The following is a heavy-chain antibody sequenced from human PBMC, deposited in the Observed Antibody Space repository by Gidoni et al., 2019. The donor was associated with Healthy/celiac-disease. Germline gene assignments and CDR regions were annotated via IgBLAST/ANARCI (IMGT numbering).Heavy chain of an antibody. CDR1: GGSISSYY. Sequence: QVQLQESGPGLVKPSETRSRTCTVPGGSISSYYWSWIRQPPGRGLEWIGYIYYSGSTNSHPSLKSRVTISVDTSTNQFSLKLSSVTAADTAVYYCARIGYSSGWYVGDYWGQGTLVTVSS. CDR3: ARIGYSSGWYVGDY. V-gene: IGHV4-59*01. D-gene: IGHD6-19*01. J-gene: IGHJ4*02. CDR2: IYYSGST.